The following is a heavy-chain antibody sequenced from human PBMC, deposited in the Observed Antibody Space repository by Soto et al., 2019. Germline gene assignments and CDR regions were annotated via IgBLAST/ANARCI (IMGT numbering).Heavy chain of an antibody. D-gene: IGHD3-16*02. CDR2: ISGSDGST. J-gene: IGHJ6*02. V-gene: IGHV3-23*01. CDR1: GFTLSTYA. CDR3: AKATLFGGVVIPVYYYGMDV. Sequence: GGSLRLSCEASGFTLSTYAMSWVRQAPGKGLEWVSAISGSDGSTYYADSVKGRFAISRDDSKNTLYLQMNSLRAEDTADYYCAKATLFGGVVIPVYYYGMDVWGQGTTVTVSS.